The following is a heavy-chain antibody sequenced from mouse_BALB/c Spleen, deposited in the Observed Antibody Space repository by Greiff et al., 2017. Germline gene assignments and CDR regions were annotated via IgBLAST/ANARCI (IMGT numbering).Heavy chain of an antibody. Sequence: QVQLKESGPGLVAPSQSLSITCTVSGFSLTGYGVNWVRQPPGKGLEWLGMIWGDGSTDYNSALKSRLSISKDNSKSQVFLKMNSLQTDDTARYYCASYYGSSYGYWYFDVWGAGTTVTVSS. V-gene: IGHV2-6-7*01. CDR1: GFSLTGYG. CDR2: IWGDGST. J-gene: IGHJ1*01. D-gene: IGHD1-1*01. CDR3: ASYYGSSYGYWYFDV.